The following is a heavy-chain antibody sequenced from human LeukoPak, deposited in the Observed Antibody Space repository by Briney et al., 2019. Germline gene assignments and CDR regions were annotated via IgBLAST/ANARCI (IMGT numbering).Heavy chain of an antibody. V-gene: IGHV3-74*01. CDR3: ARDYSGSDY. Sequence: GGSLRLSCAASGFTFSSYWMHWVRQAPGKGLVWVSLINSDGTWTSYADFVKGRFIIFRDNAKNTLYLQMNSLKAEDTAVYYCARDYSGSDYWGQGTLVTVSS. CDR2: INSDGTWT. J-gene: IGHJ4*02. CDR1: GFTFSSYW. D-gene: IGHD3-10*01.